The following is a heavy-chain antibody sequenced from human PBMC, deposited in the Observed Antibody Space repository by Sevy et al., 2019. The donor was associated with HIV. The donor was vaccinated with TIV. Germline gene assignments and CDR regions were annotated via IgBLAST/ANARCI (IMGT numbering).Heavy chain of an antibody. CDR3: AMAPFSEGWYNCGFDN. V-gene: IGHV3-48*02. CDR1: EFAFSDYS. J-gene: IGHJ3*02. D-gene: IGHD1-1*01. Sequence: GGSLRLSCEGSEFAFSDYSMNWVRQAPGRGLEWLSYISGDGRTIYYAESMKGRFTISRDNAKNSLFLQMSSLRDDDTAMYVCAMAPFSEGWYNCGFDNWGPGTMVTVSS. CDR2: ISGDGRTI.